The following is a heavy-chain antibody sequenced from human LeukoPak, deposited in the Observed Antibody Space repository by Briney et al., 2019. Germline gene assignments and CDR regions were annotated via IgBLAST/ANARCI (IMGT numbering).Heavy chain of an antibody. CDR1: GGSFSGYY. CDR2: INHSGST. Sequence: SETLSLTCAVYGGSFSGYYWSWIRQPPGKGLEWIGEINHSGSTNYNPSLKSRVTISVDTSKNQFSLKLSSVTAADTAVYYCARSITYYDYVRGSNRSTNEYFQHWGQGTLVTVSS. J-gene: IGHJ1*01. CDR3: ARSITYYDYVRGSNRSTNEYFQH. V-gene: IGHV4-34*01. D-gene: IGHD3-16*02.